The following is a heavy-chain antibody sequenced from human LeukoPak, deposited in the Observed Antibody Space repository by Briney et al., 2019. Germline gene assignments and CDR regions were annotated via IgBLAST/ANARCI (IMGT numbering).Heavy chain of an antibody. CDR1: GFTFDDYA. J-gene: IGHJ4*02. V-gene: IGHV3-9*01. Sequence: PGRSLRLSCAASGFTFDDYAMHWVRQAPGKGMEWVSGISWNSGNIEYADSVKGRFTIARDNAKKSLFLQMNSLRAEDTALYYCAKDPYYSSSSPFFDYCGQGTLVTVSS. CDR3: AKDPYYSSSSPFFDY. CDR2: ISWNSGNI. D-gene: IGHD6-6*01.